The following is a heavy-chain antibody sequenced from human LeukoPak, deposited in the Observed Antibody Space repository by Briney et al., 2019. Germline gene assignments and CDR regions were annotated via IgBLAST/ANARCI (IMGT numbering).Heavy chain of an antibody. CDR2: INTSTGNP. V-gene: IGHV7-4-1*02. Sequence: GASVTVSCKASGYTFTSYAMNWVRQAPGQGLEWMGWINTSTGNPTYAPGFTGRFVFSLDTSVSTAYLQISSLNTEDTAVYYCARESTMDVWGKGTTVTVSS. CDR3: ARESTMDV. J-gene: IGHJ6*04. D-gene: IGHD5/OR15-5a*01. CDR1: GYTFTSYA.